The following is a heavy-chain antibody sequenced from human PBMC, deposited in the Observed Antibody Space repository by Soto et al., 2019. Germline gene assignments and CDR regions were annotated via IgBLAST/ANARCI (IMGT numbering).Heavy chain of an antibody. CDR1: GYTFTSYG. CDR3: ARDFLEVHSSSWPAYHYYGMDV. Sequence: ASVKVSCKASGYTFTSYGISWVRQAPGQGLEWMGWISAYNGNTNYAQKLQGRVTMTTDTSTSTAYMELRSLRSDDTAVYYCARDFLEVHSSSWPAYHYYGMDVWGQGTTVTVSS. V-gene: IGHV1-18*01. J-gene: IGHJ6*02. D-gene: IGHD6-13*01. CDR2: ISAYNGNT.